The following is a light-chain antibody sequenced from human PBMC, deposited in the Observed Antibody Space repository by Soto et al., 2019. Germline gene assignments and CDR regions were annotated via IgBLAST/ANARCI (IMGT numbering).Light chain of an antibody. V-gene: IGLV1-40*01. CDR3: QSYDSTLSGAWV. CDR2: GNN. CDR1: SSNIGAEYD. Sequence: QSALTQPASVSGSPGQSITISCTGSSSNIGAEYDVHWYQQLPGTAPKLLIYGNNNLASGVPDRFSASKSGTSASLAITGLQAEDEADYYCQSYDSTLSGAWVFGGGTKLTVL. J-gene: IGLJ3*02.